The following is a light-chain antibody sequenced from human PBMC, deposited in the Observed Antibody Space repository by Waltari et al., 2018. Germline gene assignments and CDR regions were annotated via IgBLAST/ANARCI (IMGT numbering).Light chain of an antibody. V-gene: IGKV3-20*01. CDR3: QMYVRLPVT. J-gene: IGKJ1*01. CDR1: QSVGRA. Sequence: EIVLTQSPGTLALSPGERATLSCRASQSVGRALAWYQQKPGQAPRLLIYDASIRATGISDKFSGSGSGTDFSLTISRVEPEEFAVYFCQMYVRLPVTFGQGTKVEVK. CDR2: DAS.